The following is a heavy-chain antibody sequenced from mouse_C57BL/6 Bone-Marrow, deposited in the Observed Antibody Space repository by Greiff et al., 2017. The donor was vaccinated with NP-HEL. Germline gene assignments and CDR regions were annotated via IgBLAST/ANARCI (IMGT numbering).Heavy chain of an antibody. CDR1: GYSITSGYY. Sequence: EVQRVESGPGLVKPSQSLSLTCSVTGYSITSGYYWNWIRQFPGNKLEWMGYISYDGSNNYNPSLKNRISITRDTSKNQFFLKLNSVTTEDTATYYCARDLRVYYFDYWGQGTTLTVSS. V-gene: IGHV3-6*01. J-gene: IGHJ2*01. CDR2: ISYDGSN. D-gene: IGHD3-3*01. CDR3: ARDLRVYYFDY.